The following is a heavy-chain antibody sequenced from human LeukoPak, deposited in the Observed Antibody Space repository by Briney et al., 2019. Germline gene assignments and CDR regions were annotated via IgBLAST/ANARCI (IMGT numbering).Heavy chain of an antibody. V-gene: IGHV3-11*04. D-gene: IGHD3-22*01. CDR3: ARDPSSGYYLYFDY. J-gene: IGHJ4*02. Sequence: GSLRLSCAASGFTFSDYYMSWIRQAPGKGLEWVSYMSSSGSTIYYADSVKGRFTVSRDNAKNSLYLQMNSLRPDDTAVYYCARDPSSGYYLYFDYWGQGTLVTVSS. CDR2: MSSSGSTI. CDR1: GFTFSDYY.